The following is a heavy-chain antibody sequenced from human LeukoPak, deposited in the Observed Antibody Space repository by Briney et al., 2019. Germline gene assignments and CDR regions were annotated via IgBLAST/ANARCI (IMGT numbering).Heavy chain of an antibody. D-gene: IGHD4-23*01. CDR3: AATSTYGGLTYYYYGMDV. V-gene: IGHV1-58*02. J-gene: IGHJ6*02. CDR2: IVAGSGNT. Sequence: SVKVSCKASGFTFTSSAMQWVRQARGQRLEWRGGIVAGSGNTNYAQKFQERVTITRDMSTSTAYMELSSLRSEDTAVYYCAATSTYGGLTYYYYGMDVGGQGTTVTVSS. CDR1: GFTFTSSA.